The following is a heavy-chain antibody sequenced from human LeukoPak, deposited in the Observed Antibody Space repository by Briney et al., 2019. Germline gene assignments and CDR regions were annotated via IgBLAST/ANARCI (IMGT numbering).Heavy chain of an antibody. J-gene: IGHJ4*02. D-gene: IGHD1-1*01. V-gene: IGHV4-34*01. CDR2: INHSGST. Sequence: SETLSLTCAVYGGSFSGYYWSWIRQPPGKWLEWIGEINHSGSTNYNPSLKSRVTISVDTSKNQFSLKLSSVTAADTAVYYCASSTVLEGSDYWGQGTLVTVSP. CDR1: GGSFSGYY. CDR3: ASSTVLEGSDY.